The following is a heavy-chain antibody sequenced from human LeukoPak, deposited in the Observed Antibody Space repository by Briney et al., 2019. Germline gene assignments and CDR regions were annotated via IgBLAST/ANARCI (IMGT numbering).Heavy chain of an antibody. J-gene: IGHJ4*02. CDR3: AKGIGYGSGSSDY. CDR1: GFTFSNYG. V-gene: IGHV3-30*02. Sequence: GGSLRLSCAASGFTFSNYGMHWVRQAPGKGLEWVTFIRYDGSNKYYADSVKGRFTISRDNSKNTLYLQMNSLRAEDTAVYYCAKGIGYGSGSSDYWGQGTLVTVSS. CDR2: IRYDGSNK. D-gene: IGHD3-10*01.